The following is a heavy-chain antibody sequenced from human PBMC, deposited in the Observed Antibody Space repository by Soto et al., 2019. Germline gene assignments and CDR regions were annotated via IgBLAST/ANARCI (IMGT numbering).Heavy chain of an antibody. V-gene: IGHV2-26*01. CDR1: GFSLSNAGLG. Sequence: QVTVKESGPVLVKPTETLTLTCTVSGFSLSNAGLGVSWIRQPPGKALEWLAHIFSNDEKSYSTSLKSRLTISKDPSKSHVVLTMTNMDPVDTATYYCASSYSTSWYWFDSWGQGTLVTVSS. J-gene: IGHJ5*01. CDR3: ASSYSTSWYWFDS. CDR2: IFSNDEK. D-gene: IGHD6-13*01.